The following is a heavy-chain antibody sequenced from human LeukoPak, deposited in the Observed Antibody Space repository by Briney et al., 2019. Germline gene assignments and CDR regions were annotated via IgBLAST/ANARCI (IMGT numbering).Heavy chain of an antibody. J-gene: IGHJ4*02. CDR3: AKDAIGQYRPYYFDC. CDR1: GFTFSSFA. CDR2: ISGSGEST. D-gene: IGHD3-16*02. V-gene: IGHV3-23*01. Sequence: GGSLRLSYAASGFTFSSFAMSWVRQAPGKGLEWVSSISGSGESTYYADYVKGRFTVSRDNSKNTLNLQLNSLRAEDTAVYYCAKDAIGQYRPYYFDCWGQGTLVTVSS.